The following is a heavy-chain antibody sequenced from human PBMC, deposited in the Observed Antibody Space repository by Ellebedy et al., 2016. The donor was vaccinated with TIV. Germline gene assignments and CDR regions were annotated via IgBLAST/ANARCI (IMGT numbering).Heavy chain of an antibody. J-gene: IGHJ6*02. CDR2: INYSGRT. D-gene: IGHD4-11*01. Sequence: GSLRLSXSVSGGSIDSYYWSWIRQPPGRGLEYIGYINYSGRTNFNPSLKSRATLSVDLSKNQFSLRLTSVTAADTAVYYCAGEDSNYSDRYYYYGLDVWGQGTTVTVSS. CDR1: GGSIDSYY. V-gene: IGHV4-59*01. CDR3: AGEDSNYSDRYYYYGLDV.